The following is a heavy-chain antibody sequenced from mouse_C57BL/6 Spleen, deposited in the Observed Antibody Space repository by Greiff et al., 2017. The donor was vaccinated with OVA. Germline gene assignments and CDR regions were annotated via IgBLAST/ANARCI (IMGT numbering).Heavy chain of an antibody. CDR3: ARPYYGAMDY. CDR1: GFTFSDYG. J-gene: IGHJ4*01. V-gene: IGHV5-17*01. D-gene: IGHD1-1*01. Sequence: DVMLVESGGGLVKPGGSLKLSCAASGFTFSDYGMHWVRQAPEKGLEWVAYISSGSSTIYSADTVKGRFTISRDNAKNTLFLQMTSLRSEDTAMYSCARPYYGAMDYWGQGTSVTVSS. CDR2: ISSGSSTI.